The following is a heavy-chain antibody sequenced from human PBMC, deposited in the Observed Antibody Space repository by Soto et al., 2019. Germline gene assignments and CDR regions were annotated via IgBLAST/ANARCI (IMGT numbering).Heavy chain of an antibody. V-gene: IGHV3-15*07. CDR2: IKSKTDGGTT. J-gene: IGHJ6*02. Sequence: GGSLRLSCAASGFTFSNAWMNWVRQAPGKGLEWVGRIKSKTDGGTTDYAAPVKGRFTISRDDSKNTLYLQMNSLKTEDTAVYYCTTAGNSGSYESPGVWGQGTTVTVSS. CDR3: TTAGNSGSYESPGV. D-gene: IGHD1-26*01. CDR1: GFTFSNAW.